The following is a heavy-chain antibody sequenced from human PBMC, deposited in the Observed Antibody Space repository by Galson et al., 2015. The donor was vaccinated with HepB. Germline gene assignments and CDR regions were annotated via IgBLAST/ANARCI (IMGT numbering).Heavy chain of an antibody. J-gene: IGHJ4*02. D-gene: IGHD3-3*01. CDR1: GFTFSSYA. Sequence: SLRLSCAASGFTFSSYAMSWVRQAPGKGLEWVSAISGSGGSTYYADSVKGRFTISRDNSKNTLYLQMNSLRAEDTAVYYCAKVYYDFWSGYSAAHTFDYWGQGTLVTVSS. CDR2: ISGSGGST. V-gene: IGHV3-23*01. CDR3: AKVYYDFWSGYSAAHTFDY.